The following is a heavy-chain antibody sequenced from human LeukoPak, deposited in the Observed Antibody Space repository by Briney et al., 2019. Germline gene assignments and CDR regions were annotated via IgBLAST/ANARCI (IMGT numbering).Heavy chain of an antibody. CDR1: GFTFSSYW. V-gene: IGHV3-7*01. D-gene: IGHD6-13*01. Sequence: GGSLRLSCAASGFTFSSYWMNWVRQAPGKGLEWVANIKQDGSEKYYVDSVKGLFTISRDNAKNSLDLQVNSLRAEDTAVYYCARDSSTWYLFDHWGQGTLVTVSS. CDR3: ARDSSTWYLFDH. CDR2: IKQDGSEK. J-gene: IGHJ4*02.